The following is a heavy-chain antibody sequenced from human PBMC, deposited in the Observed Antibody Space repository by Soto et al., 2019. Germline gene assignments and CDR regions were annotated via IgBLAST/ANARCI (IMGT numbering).Heavy chain of an antibody. Sequence: PGGSLRLSCAASGFTFSSYAMSWVRQAPGKGLEWVSAISGSGGSTYYADSVKGRFTISRDNSKNTLYLQMNSLRAEDTAVYYCAKGSITMIVVVIVSETYFDYWGQGTLVTVSS. CDR2: ISGSGGST. V-gene: IGHV3-23*01. J-gene: IGHJ4*02. D-gene: IGHD3-22*01. CDR1: GFTFSSYA. CDR3: AKGSITMIVVVIVSETYFDY.